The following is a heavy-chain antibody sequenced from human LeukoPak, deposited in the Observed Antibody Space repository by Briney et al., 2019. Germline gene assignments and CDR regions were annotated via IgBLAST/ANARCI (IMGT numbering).Heavy chain of an antibody. Sequence: SETLSLACSVSGSSISSDYYWGWVRQPPGKGLEWIGSIKHRGRSYYNPSLKSRVTISVDTSKYQFSLQLSSVTAAGTAVYYCARVVGATSIDYWGQGILVTVSS. CDR3: ARVVGATSIDY. J-gene: IGHJ4*02. CDR2: IKHRGRS. CDR1: GSSISSDYY. V-gene: IGHV4-38-2*02. D-gene: IGHD2-15*01.